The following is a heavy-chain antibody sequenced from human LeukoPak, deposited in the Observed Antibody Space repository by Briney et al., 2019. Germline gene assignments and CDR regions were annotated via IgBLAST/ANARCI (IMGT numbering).Heavy chain of an antibody. CDR1: GGSINIYY. CDR2: IYTSGST. CDR3: AREEYGDYTVD. J-gene: IGHJ4*02. V-gene: IGHV4-4*07. Sequence: PSETLSLTCTVSGGSINIYYWSWIRQPAGKGLEWIGRIYTSGSTTYNPSLKSRVTMSVDTSKNEFSLKLTSVTAADTAVYYCAREEYGDYTVDWGQGTLITVSS. D-gene: IGHD4-17*01.